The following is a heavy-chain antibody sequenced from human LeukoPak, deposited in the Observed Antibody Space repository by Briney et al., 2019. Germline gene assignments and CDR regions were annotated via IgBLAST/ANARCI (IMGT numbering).Heavy chain of an antibody. CDR2: ISAYNGNT. J-gene: IGHJ5*02. CDR3: ARGVVPAAMKYNWFDP. Sequence: ASVKVSCKASGYTFTSYGISWVRQAPGQGLEWMGWISAYNGNTNYAQKLQGRVTMTTDTSTSTAYMELRSLRSDDTAVYYCARGVVPAAMKYNWFDPWGQGTLVTVSS. CDR1: GYTFTSYG. V-gene: IGHV1-18*01. D-gene: IGHD2-2*01.